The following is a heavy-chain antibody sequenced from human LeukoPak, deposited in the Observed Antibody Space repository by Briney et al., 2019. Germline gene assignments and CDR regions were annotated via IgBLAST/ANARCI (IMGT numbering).Heavy chain of an antibody. D-gene: IGHD1-26*01. Sequence: ASVKVSCKVSGYTLTELSMHWVRQAPGKGLEWMGGFDPEDGETIYAQKFQGRVTMTEDTSTDTAYMELSSLRSEDTAVYYCAREGDSGSYPDYYMDVWGKGTTVTVSS. CDR1: GYTLTELS. CDR3: AREGDSGSYPDYYMDV. J-gene: IGHJ6*03. CDR2: FDPEDGET. V-gene: IGHV1-24*01.